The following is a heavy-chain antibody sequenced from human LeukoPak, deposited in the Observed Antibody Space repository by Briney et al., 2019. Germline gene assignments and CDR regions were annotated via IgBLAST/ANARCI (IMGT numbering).Heavy chain of an antibody. J-gene: IGHJ6*02. CDR3: ARSVVAATNYYYYGMDV. Sequence: GESLKISCKGSGYSFTSYWIGWVRQMPGKGLEWMGIIYPGDSDTRYSPSFQGQVTISADKSISTAYLQWSSLKASDTAIYYCARSVVAATNYYYYGMDVWGQGTTVTVSS. D-gene: IGHD2-15*01. CDR1: GYSFTSYW. V-gene: IGHV5-51*01. CDR2: IYPGDSDT.